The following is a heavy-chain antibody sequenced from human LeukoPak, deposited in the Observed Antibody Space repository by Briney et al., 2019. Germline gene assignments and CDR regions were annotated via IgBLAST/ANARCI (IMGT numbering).Heavy chain of an antibody. CDR3: AKEPASRLSGYYYMDV. J-gene: IGHJ6*03. D-gene: IGHD2/OR15-2a*01. V-gene: IGHV1-69*06. CDR2: IIPIFGTA. CDR1: GGTFSSYA. Sequence: SVKVSCKASGGTFSSYAISWVRQAPGQGLEWMGRIIPIFGTANYAQKFQGRVTITADKSTSTAYMELSSLRPEDTAVYYCAKEPASRLSGYYYMDVWGKGTTVTVSS.